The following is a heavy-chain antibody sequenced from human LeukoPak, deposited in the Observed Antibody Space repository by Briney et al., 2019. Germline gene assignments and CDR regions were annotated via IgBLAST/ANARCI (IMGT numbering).Heavy chain of an antibody. CDR3: VKAYSSSTDAFDV. CDR1: GFTFSSYA. J-gene: IGHJ3*01. CDR2: ISSSGGST. V-gene: IGHV3-23*01. D-gene: IGHD6-6*01. Sequence: PGGSLRLSCAASGFTFSSYAMSWVRQAPGKGLEWVSGISSSGGSTYYADSVKGRFTISRDNSKSTLYLQMNSLRAEDTAVYYCVKAYSSSTDAFDVWGQGTMVTVSS.